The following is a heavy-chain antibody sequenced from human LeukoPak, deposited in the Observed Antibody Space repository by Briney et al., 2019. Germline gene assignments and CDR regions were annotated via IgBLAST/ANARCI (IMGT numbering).Heavy chain of an antibody. Sequence: ASVKVSCKASGYTFTSYYMHWVRQAPGQGLEWMGIINPSGGSTSYAQKFQGRVTMTRETSTSTVYMELSSLRSEDTAVYYCAREGRLGAFDIWGQGTMVTVSS. D-gene: IGHD3-16*01. V-gene: IGHV1-46*01. CDR3: AREGRLGAFDI. CDR2: INPSGGST. J-gene: IGHJ3*02. CDR1: GYTFTSYY.